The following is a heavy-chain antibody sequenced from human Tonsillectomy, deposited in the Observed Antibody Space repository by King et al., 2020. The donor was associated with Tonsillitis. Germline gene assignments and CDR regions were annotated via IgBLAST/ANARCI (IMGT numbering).Heavy chain of an antibody. CDR1: GFTFRSYW. V-gene: IGHV3-7*01. CDR2: INQDGSER. D-gene: IGHD4-17*01. Sequence: VQLVESGGGLAQPGGSLRLSCAGAGFTFRSYWMSWVRQAPGKGLKWVANINQDGSERYYLDSVKGRFTISRDNAKNSLFLQVSSLRAEDTAVYYCARHLLRSRTDFDYWGQGTLVTVSS. J-gene: IGHJ4*02. CDR3: ARHLLRSRTDFDY.